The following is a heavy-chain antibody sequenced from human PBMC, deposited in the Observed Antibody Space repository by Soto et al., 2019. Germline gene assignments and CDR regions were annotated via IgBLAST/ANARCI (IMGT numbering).Heavy chain of an antibody. V-gene: IGHV3-48*01. J-gene: IGHJ4*02. CDR2: ISSTSNTI. CDR3: AKDKPGTTSFDY. D-gene: IGHD1-1*01. Sequence: GGSLRLSCAASGFPFSDYSLIWVRQAPGKGLEWVSYISSTSNTIFYAESVKGRFTISRDTSKNTLYLQLNTLRADDTAVYYCAKDKPGTTSFDYWGQGTLVTVSS. CDR1: GFPFSDYS.